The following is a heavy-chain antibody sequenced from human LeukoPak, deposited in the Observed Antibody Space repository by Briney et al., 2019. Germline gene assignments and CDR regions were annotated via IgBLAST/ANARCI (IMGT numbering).Heavy chain of an antibody. V-gene: IGHV3-23*01. CDR2: ISNSGRST. CDR1: GFTFSRYA. J-gene: IGHJ4*02. Sequence: GGSLRLSCATSGFTFSRYAMSWVRQAPGKGLEWVSGISNSGRSTYYADPVKGRFTISRDNSKNTLYLQMNSLRAEDTAVYYCAKVDPPVDVISASGWYSPPPFDYWGQGTLVTVSS. CDR3: AKVDPPVDVISASGWYSPPPFDY. D-gene: IGHD6-19*01.